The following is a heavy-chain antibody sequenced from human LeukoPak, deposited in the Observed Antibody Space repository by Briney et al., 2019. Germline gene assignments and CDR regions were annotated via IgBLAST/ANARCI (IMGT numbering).Heavy chain of an antibody. CDR1: GYTFTGYY. J-gene: IGHJ4*02. D-gene: IGHD3-10*01. CDR2: INPNSGGT. CDR3: AREDTMVRGVIKDY. V-gene: IGHV1-2*02. Sequence: ASVKVSCKASGYTFTGYYMHWVRQAPGQGLEWMGWINPNSGGTNYAQKFQGRVTMTRDTSISTVYMELSSLRSEDTAVYYCAREDTMVRGVIKDYWGQGTLVTVSS.